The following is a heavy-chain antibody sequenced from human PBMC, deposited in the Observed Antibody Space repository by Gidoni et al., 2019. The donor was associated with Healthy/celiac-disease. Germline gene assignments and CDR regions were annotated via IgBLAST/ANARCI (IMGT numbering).Heavy chain of an antibody. CDR2: ISSSSSYI. CDR1: GFTFSSYS. CDR3: ASLSVLGYFDY. Sequence: EVQLVESGGGLVKPGGSLRLSCAASGFTFSSYSMNWVRQAPGKGLEWFSSISSSSSYIYYADSVKGRFTISRDNAKNSLYLQMNSLRAEDTAVYYCASLSVLGYFDYWGQGTLVTVSS. J-gene: IGHJ4*02. D-gene: IGHD3-10*02. V-gene: IGHV3-21*01.